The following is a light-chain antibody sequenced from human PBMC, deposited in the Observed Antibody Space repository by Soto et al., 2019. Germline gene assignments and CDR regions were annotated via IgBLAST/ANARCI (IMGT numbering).Light chain of an antibody. Sequence: QSVLTQPPSVSGTPGQRVTISCSGSSSNIGADYDVHWYQQVPGTAPKLLIYDNKNRPSGVPDRFSGSRSGASASLAITGLQSEDEADYYCQSFDRSLSASVFGGGTKLTVL. V-gene: IGLV1-40*01. J-gene: IGLJ3*02. CDR1: SSNIGADYD. CDR3: QSFDRSLSASV. CDR2: DNK.